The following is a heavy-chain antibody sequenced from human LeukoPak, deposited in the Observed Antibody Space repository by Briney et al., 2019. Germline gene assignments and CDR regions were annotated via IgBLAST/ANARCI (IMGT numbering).Heavy chain of an antibody. Sequence: ASVKVSCKASGYIFTDYYMHWVRQAPGQGLEWMGWISAYNGNTNYAQKLQGRVTMTTDTSTSTAYMELRSLRSDDTAVYYCARGGGYCSSTSCYNLEPISHYYYYYMDVWGKGTTVTVSS. V-gene: IGHV1-18*04. CDR2: ISAYNGNT. CDR3: ARGGGYCSSTSCYNLEPISHYYYYYMDV. CDR1: GYIFTDYY. D-gene: IGHD2-2*02. J-gene: IGHJ6*03.